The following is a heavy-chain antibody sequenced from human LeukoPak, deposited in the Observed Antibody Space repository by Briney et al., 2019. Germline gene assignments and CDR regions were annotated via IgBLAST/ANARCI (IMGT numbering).Heavy chain of an antibody. D-gene: IGHD5-18*01. V-gene: IGHV1-18*01. Sequence: ASVKVSCKASGYTFTSYGISWVRQAPGQGLEWMGWISAYNGNTNYAQKLQGRVTMTTDTSTSTVYMELSSLRSEDTAVYYCARVRTDTSTDYWGQGTLVTVSS. CDR2: ISAYNGNT. J-gene: IGHJ4*02. CDR3: ARVRTDTSTDY. CDR1: GYTFTSYG.